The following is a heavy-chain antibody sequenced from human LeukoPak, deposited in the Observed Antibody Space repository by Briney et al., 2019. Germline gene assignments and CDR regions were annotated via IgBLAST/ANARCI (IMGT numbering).Heavy chain of an antibody. Sequence: GGSLRLSCAASGFTLSNYAMHWVRHPAGEGLEWVSALGTTGDTFYPGSVKGRFTISRDNAKKSLFLQMNSLRAEDTAVYYCARQNTPHGNFDYWGQGTLVTVSS. CDR3: ARQNTPHGNFDY. V-gene: IGHV3-13*01. D-gene: IGHD5-24*01. CDR2: LGTTGDT. CDR1: GFTLSNYA. J-gene: IGHJ4*02.